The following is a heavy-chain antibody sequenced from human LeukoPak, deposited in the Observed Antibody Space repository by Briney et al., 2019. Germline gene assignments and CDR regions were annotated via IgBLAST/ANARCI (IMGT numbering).Heavy chain of an antibody. CDR2: IIPIFGTA. CDR1: GGTFSSYA. J-gene: IGHJ4*02. Sequence: GASVKVSCKASGGTFSSYAISWVRQAPGQGLEWMGGIIPIFGTANYAQKFQGRVTITADESTSTAYMELSSLRSEDTAVYYCARGPPTVTTLPFDYWGQGTLVTVSS. V-gene: IGHV1-69*01. D-gene: IGHD4-17*01. CDR3: ARGPPTVTTLPFDY.